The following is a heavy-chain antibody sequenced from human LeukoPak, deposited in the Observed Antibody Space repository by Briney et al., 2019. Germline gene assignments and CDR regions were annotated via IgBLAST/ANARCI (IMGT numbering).Heavy chain of an antibody. D-gene: IGHD6-6*01. CDR2: MNPNSGNT. J-gene: IGHJ6*03. CDR1: GYTFTSYD. CDR3: ARGRRIAARPHYYYYYMDV. V-gene: IGHV1-8*01. Sequence: ASVKVSCKASGYTFTSYDINWVRQATGQGLEWMGWMNPNSGNTGCAQKFQGRVTMTRNTSISTAYMELSSLRSEDTAVYYCARGRRIAARPHYYYYYMDVWGKGTTVTVSS.